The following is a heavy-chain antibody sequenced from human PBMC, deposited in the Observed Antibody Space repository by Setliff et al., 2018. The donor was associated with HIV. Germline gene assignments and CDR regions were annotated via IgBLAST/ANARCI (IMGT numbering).Heavy chain of an antibody. J-gene: IGHJ4*02. V-gene: IGHV4-59*12. D-gene: IGHD2-2*01. CDR2: IYGSGST. CDR3: ARGSMPDY. CDR1: GDSIGTYS. Sequence: PSETLSLTCAVSGDSIGTYSWHWLRQPPGKGLEWIGYIYGSGSTGYNPSLTSRVTILVDTSKNQFSLKLNSVTAADTAVYYCARGSMPDYWGQGTLVTVSS.